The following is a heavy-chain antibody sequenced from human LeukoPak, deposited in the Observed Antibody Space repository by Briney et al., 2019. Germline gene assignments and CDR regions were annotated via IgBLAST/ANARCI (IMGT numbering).Heavy chain of an antibody. CDR3: ARKDRGRKYYYDTSGDVDY. D-gene: IGHD3-22*01. CDR2: ISAYNGNT. CDR1: VYTFTSYG. J-gene: IGHJ4*02. Sequence: ASVKVSCKGSVYTFTSYGLSWVRQAPGQGLEWMGWISAYNGNTNYAQKLQGRVTMTTDTSTSTAYMELRSLRSDDTAVYYCARKDRGRKYYYDTSGDVDYWGQGTLVTVSS. V-gene: IGHV1-18*01.